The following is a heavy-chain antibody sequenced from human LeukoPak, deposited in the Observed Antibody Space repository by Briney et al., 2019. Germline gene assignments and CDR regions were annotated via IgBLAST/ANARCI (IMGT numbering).Heavy chain of an antibody. V-gene: IGHV4-4*02. CDR3: ARDAVGGYYDSSGYYDAFDI. CDR1: GGSISSSNL. Sequence: PSGTLSLTCAVSGGSISSSNLWSWVRQPPGKGLEWIGEIYHSGSTNYNPSLKSRVTISVDKSKNQFSLKLRSVTAADTAVYYCARDAVGGYYDSSGYYDAFDIWGQGTMVTVSS. J-gene: IGHJ3*02. D-gene: IGHD3-22*01. CDR2: IYHSGST.